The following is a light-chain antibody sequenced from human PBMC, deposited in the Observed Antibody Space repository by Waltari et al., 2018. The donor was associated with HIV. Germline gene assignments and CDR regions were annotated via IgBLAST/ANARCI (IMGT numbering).Light chain of an antibody. CDR2: KAS. Sequence: DIQMTQSLSTVSASVGDKIIITCRASQSISNWLAWFQQKPGKAPKRLNYKASNLESGVPSRFSGSGSGTEFTLTINSLQPDDFATYFCQQYSSDPLTFGRGTRVEVK. CDR1: QSISNW. V-gene: IGKV1-5*03. J-gene: IGKJ4*01. CDR3: QQYSSDPLT.